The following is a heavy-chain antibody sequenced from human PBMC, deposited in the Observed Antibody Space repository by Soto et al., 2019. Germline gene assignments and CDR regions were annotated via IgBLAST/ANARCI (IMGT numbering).Heavy chain of an antibody. V-gene: IGHV1-69*01. D-gene: IGHD6-25*01. Sequence: QVQLVQSGAEVKKPGSSVKVSCKASGGTFSSYAISWVRQAPGQGLEWMGGIIPIFGTANYAQKFQGRVTITADESTSTAYMELSSLRSEDTAVYXXAXTYSSAPGEYNWFDPWGQGTLVTVSS. CDR2: IIPIFGTA. CDR3: AXTYSSAPGEYNWFDP. CDR1: GGTFSSYA. J-gene: IGHJ5*02.